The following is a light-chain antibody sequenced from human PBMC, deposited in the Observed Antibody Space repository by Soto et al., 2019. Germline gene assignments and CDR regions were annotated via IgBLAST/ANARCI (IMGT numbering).Light chain of an antibody. J-gene: IGKJ3*01. Sequence: EIVLTQSPGTLSLSPGERATLSCRASQSVSSSYLAWYQQKPGQAPRLLIYGASSRATGIPDRFSGSGSGTDFTLTISRLEPEDFAVYYCQQYNNWAGTFGPGTKVDIK. V-gene: IGKV3-20*01. CDR2: GAS. CDR3: QQYNNWAGT. CDR1: QSVSSSY.